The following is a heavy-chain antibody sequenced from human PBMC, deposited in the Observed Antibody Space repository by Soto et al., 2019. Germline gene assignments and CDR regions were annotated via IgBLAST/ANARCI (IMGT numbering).Heavy chain of an antibody. Sequence: HITLKESGPTLVKPTQTLTLTCIFSGFSFSADGVGVGWIRQPPGKTLEWLALIYLDDDTRYRPSLKSRLTITKDSSKNQVVLTMTNMDPLDTATYYCAHAFGGTSWPNDAFDVWGQGTVVTVSS. CDR1: GFSFSADGVG. V-gene: IGHV2-5*02. CDR2: IYLDDDT. D-gene: IGHD3-16*01. CDR3: AHAFGGTSWPNDAFDV. J-gene: IGHJ3*01.